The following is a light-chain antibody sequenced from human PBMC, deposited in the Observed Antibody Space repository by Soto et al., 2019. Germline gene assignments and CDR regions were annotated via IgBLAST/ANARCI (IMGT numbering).Light chain of an antibody. Sequence: DIVMTQSPDSLAVSLGERATINCKSSQSVFYSSNNKNYLAWYQQKPGQPPKLLIYWASTRESGVPDRFSGSGSGTDFTLTISSLQAKDVAVYYCQQYYRPWTFGQGTKVEIK. CDR2: WAS. CDR1: QSVFYSSNNKNY. V-gene: IGKV4-1*01. J-gene: IGKJ1*01. CDR3: QQYYRPWT.